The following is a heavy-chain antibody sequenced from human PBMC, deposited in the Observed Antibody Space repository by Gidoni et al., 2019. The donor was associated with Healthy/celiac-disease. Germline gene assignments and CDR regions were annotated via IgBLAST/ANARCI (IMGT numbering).Heavy chain of an antibody. CDR1: GFTFGSYA. V-gene: IGHV3-30*04. CDR2: ISYDGRTK. D-gene: IGHD5-18*01. CDR3: ARDWGGIQLWHLFDL. J-gene: IGHJ2*01. Sequence: QVQLVESGGGVVQPGRSLRLSWAASGFTFGSYAMHWVGQAPGKGLEWVAVISYDGRTKYYADSVKGRFTISRDNSKNTLYLQMNSLRAEDTAVYYCARDWGGIQLWHLFDLWGRGTLVTVSS.